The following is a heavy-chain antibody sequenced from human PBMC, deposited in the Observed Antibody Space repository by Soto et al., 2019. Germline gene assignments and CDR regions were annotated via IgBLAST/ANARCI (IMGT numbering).Heavy chain of an antibody. D-gene: IGHD3-9*01. CDR1: GGSISSSSYY. CDR2: IYYSGST. V-gene: IGHV4-31*03. CDR3: ARVSPLFDWFTLGYFDY. Sequence: PSETLSLTCTVSGGSISSSSYYWSWIRQHPGKGLEWIGYIYYSGSTYYNPSLKSRVTISVDTSKNQFSLKLSSVTAADTAVYYCARVSPLFDWFTLGYFDYWGQGTLVTVSS. J-gene: IGHJ4*02.